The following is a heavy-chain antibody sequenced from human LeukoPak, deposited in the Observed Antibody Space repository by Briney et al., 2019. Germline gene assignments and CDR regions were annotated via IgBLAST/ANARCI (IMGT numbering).Heavy chain of an antibody. V-gene: IGHV3-33*01. CDR2: IWYDGSNK. J-gene: IGHJ6*02. Sequence: GGSLRLSCAASGFTFSSYGMHWVRQAPGKGLEWVAVIWYDGSNKYYADSVKGRFTISRDNSKNTLYLQMNSLRAEDTAVYYCARDPHPYYDFWSGYYVYYGMDVWGQGTTVTVSS. CDR1: GFTFSSYG. CDR3: ARDPHPYYDFWSGYYVYYGMDV. D-gene: IGHD3-3*01.